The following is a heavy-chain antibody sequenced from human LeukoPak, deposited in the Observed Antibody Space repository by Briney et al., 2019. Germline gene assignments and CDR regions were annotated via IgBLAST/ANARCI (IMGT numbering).Heavy chain of an antibody. D-gene: IGHD6-13*01. CDR1: GGSISSYY. Sequence: RSETESLTCTVSGGSISSYYWSWLRQPPGKGLEWIGYVSYRGSTNYNPSLKTLKSRVTMSVDTSKNQFSPKVSSVTAADTAVYYCARLQGRGYNYLDFWGQGAMVTVSS. CDR2: VSYRGST. J-gene: IGHJ4*02. CDR3: ARLQGRGYNYLDF. V-gene: IGHV4-59*08.